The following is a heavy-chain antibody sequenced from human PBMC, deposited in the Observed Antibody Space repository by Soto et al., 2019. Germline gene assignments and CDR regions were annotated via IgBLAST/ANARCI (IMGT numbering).Heavy chain of an antibody. CDR3: TKGGHIDY. CDR2: INEDGSEK. D-gene: IGHD3-16*01. J-gene: IGHJ4*02. CDR1: GFSFSAYW. Sequence: GGSLRLSCAASGFSFSAYWMSWVRQAPGKGLEWVGNINEDGSEKNYVDSVKGRFTISRDNAKNSLYLQMNSLRAEATAVYYCTKGGHIDYCGQGTLVTVAS. V-gene: IGHV3-7*03.